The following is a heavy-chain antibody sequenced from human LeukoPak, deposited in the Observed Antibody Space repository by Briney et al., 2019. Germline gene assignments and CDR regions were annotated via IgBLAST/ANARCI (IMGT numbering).Heavy chain of an antibody. V-gene: IGHV4-59*08. J-gene: IGHJ3*02. CDR1: GGSISSYY. D-gene: IGHD3-22*01. CDR3: ARHYYDSSGYWTYAFDI. CDR2: ISDIGSI. Sequence: SETLSLTCTVSGGSISSYYWSWIRQPPGKGLEWIAYISDIGSINYNPSLKSRVTISLDTSKNQFSLKLSSVTAADTAVYYCARHYYDSSGYWTYAFDIWGQGTMVTVSS.